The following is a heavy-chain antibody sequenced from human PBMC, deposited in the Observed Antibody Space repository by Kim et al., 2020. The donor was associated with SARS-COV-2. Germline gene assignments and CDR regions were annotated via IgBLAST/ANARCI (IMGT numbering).Heavy chain of an antibody. D-gene: IGHD2-2*01. CDR1: GFTFSSYG. V-gene: IGHV3-30*18. CDR3: AKVWVPAAIPGFDY. J-gene: IGHJ4*02. Sequence: GGSLRLSCAASGFTFSSYGMHWVRQAPGKGLEWVAVISYDGSNKYYADSVKGRFTISRDNSKNTLYLQMNSLRAEDTAVYYCAKVWVPAAIPGFDYWGQGTLVTVSS. CDR2: ISYDGSNK.